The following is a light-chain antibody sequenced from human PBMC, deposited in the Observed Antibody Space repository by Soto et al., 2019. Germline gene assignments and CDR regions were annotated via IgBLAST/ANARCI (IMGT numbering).Light chain of an antibody. V-gene: IGLV4-60*03. CDR3: ETWDSTIHVV. Sequence: QSVLTQSSSASASLGSSVKLTCTLSSGHSTYIIAWHQQQPGKAPRYLMKVERNGGCNRGSGIPDRFSGSSSGADRYLTVSLLQSEDEADYYCETWDSTIHVVFGGGTKVTVL. J-gene: IGLJ2*01. CDR1: SGHSTYI. CDR2: VERNGGC.